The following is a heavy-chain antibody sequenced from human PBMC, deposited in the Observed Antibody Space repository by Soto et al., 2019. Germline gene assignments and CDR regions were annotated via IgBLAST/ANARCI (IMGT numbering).Heavy chain of an antibody. J-gene: IGHJ3*02. CDR1: GGTFSSYA. CDR2: IIPIFGTA. Sequence: EASVKVSCKASGGTFSSYAISWVRQAPGQGLEWMGGIIPIFGTANYAQKFPGRVTITADESTSTAYMELSSLRSEDTAVYYCAIGSSGSLDAFDIWGQGTMVTVSS. D-gene: IGHD3-22*01. V-gene: IGHV1-69*13. CDR3: AIGSSGSLDAFDI.